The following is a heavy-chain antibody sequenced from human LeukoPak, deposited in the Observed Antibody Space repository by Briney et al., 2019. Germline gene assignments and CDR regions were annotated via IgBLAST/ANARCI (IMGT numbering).Heavy chain of an antibody. CDR3: ARDWMGYCSSNSCYLYYMDV. CDR2: IKEDGSEK. Sequence: GGSLRLSCAASGFSFSSYWMSWVRQAPGKGLEWVASIKEDGSEKDYVDSVRGRFTISRDNARNSLNLQMNSLRAEDTAVYYCARDWMGYCSSNSCYLYYMDVWGKGTTVTVSS. J-gene: IGHJ6*03. V-gene: IGHV3-7*01. D-gene: IGHD2-2*01. CDR1: GFSFSSYW.